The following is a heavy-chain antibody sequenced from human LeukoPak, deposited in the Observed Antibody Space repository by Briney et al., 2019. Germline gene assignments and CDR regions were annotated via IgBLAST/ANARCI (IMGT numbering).Heavy chain of an antibody. CDR2: IRNDGSNK. D-gene: IGHD2-15*01. CDR3: AKGTLGYCSGGSCYSGY. Sequence: GGSLRLSCAASGVTFSSDGMHWGRQAPGKGLEWGSFIRNDGSNKYYADSVKGRFTISRDNSKNTLYLQISSLRAEDTALYYSAKGTLGYCSGGSCYSGYWGQGTLVTVSS. CDR1: GVTFSSDG. V-gene: IGHV3-30*02. J-gene: IGHJ4*02.